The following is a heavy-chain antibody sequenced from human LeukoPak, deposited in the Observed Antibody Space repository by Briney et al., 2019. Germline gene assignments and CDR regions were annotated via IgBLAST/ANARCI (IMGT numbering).Heavy chain of an antibody. Sequence: ASVKVSCKASGYTFTGYYMHWVRQAPGQGLEWMGWINPNSGGTNYAQKFQGRVTMTRDTSISKAYMELSRLRSDDTAVYYCARVLVVPAAIGGWFDPWGQGTLVTVSS. V-gene: IGHV1-2*02. CDR2: INPNSGGT. J-gene: IGHJ5*02. CDR1: GYTFTGYY. D-gene: IGHD2-2*01. CDR3: ARVLVVPAAIGGWFDP.